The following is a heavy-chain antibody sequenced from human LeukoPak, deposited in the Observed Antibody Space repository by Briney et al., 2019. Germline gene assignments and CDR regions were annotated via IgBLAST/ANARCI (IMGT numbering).Heavy chain of an antibody. CDR2: ISGSGGST. J-gene: IGHJ4*02. CDR3: AKDSDWLQCFDS. CDR1: GFTFSSYA. V-gene: IGHV3-23*01. D-gene: IGHD5-24*01. Sequence: GSLRLSCAASGFTFSSYAMSWVRQAPGKGLEWVSAISGSGGSTYYADSVKGRFTISRDNSKNTVYLQMNSLRAGDTALYFCAKDSDWLQCFDSWGQGTLVTVSS.